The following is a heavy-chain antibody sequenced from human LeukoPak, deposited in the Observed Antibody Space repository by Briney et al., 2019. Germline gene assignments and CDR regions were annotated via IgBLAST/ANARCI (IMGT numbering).Heavy chain of an antibody. Sequence: GGSLRLSCAASGFTFSDYYMSWIRPAPGKGLEWVSYISSSGSTIYYADSVKGRFTISRDNAKKSLYLQMNSLRAEDTAVYYCARVGFGYSSFRGSPGTYYFDYWGQGTLVTVSS. CDR3: ARVGFGYSSFRGSPGTYYFDY. CDR2: ISSSGSTI. V-gene: IGHV3-11*01. CDR1: GFTFSDYY. J-gene: IGHJ4*02. D-gene: IGHD6-19*01.